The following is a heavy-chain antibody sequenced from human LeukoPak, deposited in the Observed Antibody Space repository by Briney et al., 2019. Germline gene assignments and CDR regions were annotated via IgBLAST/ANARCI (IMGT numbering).Heavy chain of an antibody. J-gene: IGHJ4*02. V-gene: IGHV1-18*01. CDR1: GYTFTSYG. CDR3: AREQSITIFGVVTHRHYFDY. Sequence: ASVKVSCKASGYTFTSYGISWVRQAPGQGLEWMGWISAYNGNTNYAQKLQGRVTMTTDTSTSTAYMELRSLRSDDTAVYYCAREQSITIFGVVTHRHYFDYWGQGTLVTVSS. D-gene: IGHD3-3*01. CDR2: ISAYNGNT.